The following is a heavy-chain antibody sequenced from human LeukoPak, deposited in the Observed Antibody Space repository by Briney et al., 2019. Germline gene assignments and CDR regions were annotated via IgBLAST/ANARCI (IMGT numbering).Heavy chain of an antibody. CDR2: ISSSSSYI. CDR1: GFTFDDYG. V-gene: IGHV3-21*01. J-gene: IGHJ4*02. Sequence: GGSLRLSCAASGFTFDDYGMNWVRQVPGKGLEWVSSISSSSSYIYYADSVKGRFTISRDNAKNSLYLQMNSLRAEDTAVYYCARELYYYVSSGYKNFDYWGQGTLVTVSS. D-gene: IGHD3-22*01. CDR3: ARELYYYVSSGYKNFDY.